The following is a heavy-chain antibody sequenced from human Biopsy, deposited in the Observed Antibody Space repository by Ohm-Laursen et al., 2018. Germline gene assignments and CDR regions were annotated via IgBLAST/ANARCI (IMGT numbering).Heavy chain of an antibody. CDR2: IIPIPNVA. J-gene: IGHJ5*02. CDR1: GDSFTSYA. Sequence: SVKVSCNASGDSFTSYAIGWVRQAPGQGLKWMGGIIPIPNVATYAQKFQGRITITADESTSTAYMELNSLTSDDTAVYFCARGEGSSWFDPWGHGTPVTVSS. D-gene: IGHD1-26*01. CDR3: ARGEGSSWFDP. V-gene: IGHV1-69*10.